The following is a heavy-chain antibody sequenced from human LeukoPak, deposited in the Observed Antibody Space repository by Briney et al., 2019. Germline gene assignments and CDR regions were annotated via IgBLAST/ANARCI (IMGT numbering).Heavy chain of an antibody. CDR1: GFTFSDYY. J-gene: IGHJ4*02. Sequence: GGSLRLSCAASGFTFSDYYMSWIRQAPGKGLEWVSQISDSGSIVYYADSVKGRFTISRDNAKNSLYLQMNSLRAEDTAVYYCARDRRYGSGSHCKFDSRGQGALVTVSS. D-gene: IGHD3-10*01. V-gene: IGHV3-11*01. CDR2: ISDSGSIV. CDR3: ARDRRYGSGSHCKFDS.